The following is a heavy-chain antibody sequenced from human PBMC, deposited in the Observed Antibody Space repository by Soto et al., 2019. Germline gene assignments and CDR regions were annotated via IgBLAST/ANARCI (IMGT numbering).Heavy chain of an antibody. Sequence: QLQLQESGPGLVKPSETLSLTCTVSGGSISSSSYYWGWIRQPPGKGLEWIGSIYYSGSTYYNPSLKSRVTISVDTSKNQFSLKLSSVTAADTAVYYCASRSEGYCSGGSCAEYFQHWGQGTLVTVSS. CDR3: ASRSEGYCSGGSCAEYFQH. J-gene: IGHJ1*01. D-gene: IGHD2-15*01. CDR2: IYYSGST. CDR1: GGSISSSSYY. V-gene: IGHV4-39*01.